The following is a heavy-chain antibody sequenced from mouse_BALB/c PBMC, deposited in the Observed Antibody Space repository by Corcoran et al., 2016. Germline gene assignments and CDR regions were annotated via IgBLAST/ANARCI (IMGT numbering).Heavy chain of an antibody. CDR2: IDPANGNT. CDR1: GFNIKDTY. D-gene: IGHD4-1*01. J-gene: IGHJ1*01. CDR3: ANWHWYCDG. V-gene: IGHV14-3*02. Sequence: EVQLQQSGAELVKPGASVKLSCTASGFNIKDTYMHWVKQRPEQGLEWIGRIDPANGNTKYDPKFQGKATITADTSSNTAYLQLSSLTSEDTAVYYGANWHWYCDGWGAGNTVTVSS.